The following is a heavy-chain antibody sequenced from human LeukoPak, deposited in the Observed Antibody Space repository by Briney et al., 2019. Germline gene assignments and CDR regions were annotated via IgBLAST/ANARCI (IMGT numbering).Heavy chain of an antibody. J-gene: IGHJ4*02. D-gene: IGHD5-12*01. V-gene: IGHV3-23*01. CDR1: GFTFSNYV. CDR2: ISGSGANT. Sequence: GGSLRLSCAASGFTFSNYVMSWVRQAPGKGLEWDSAISGSGANTYYADSVKGRFTISRDNSKNSLYLQMNSLRADDTAVYYCAKVQYSGYDMTFDSWGQGTLVTVSS. CDR3: AKVQYSGYDMTFDS.